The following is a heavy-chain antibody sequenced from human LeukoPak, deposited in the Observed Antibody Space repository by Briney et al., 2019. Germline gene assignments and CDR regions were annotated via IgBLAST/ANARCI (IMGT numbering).Heavy chain of an antibody. Sequence: GGSLRLSCAASGFPFSSYSMNWVRQAPGKGLEWVSYISASGSNIYYLDSVKGCFTVSRDNAMNSLFLQMDRPRAEDTAVYYCVRVKGTYFDFWGQGTLVTVSS. V-gene: IGHV3-48*01. D-gene: IGHD1-1*01. CDR3: VRVKGTYFDF. CDR1: GFPFSSYS. CDR2: ISASGSNI. J-gene: IGHJ4*02.